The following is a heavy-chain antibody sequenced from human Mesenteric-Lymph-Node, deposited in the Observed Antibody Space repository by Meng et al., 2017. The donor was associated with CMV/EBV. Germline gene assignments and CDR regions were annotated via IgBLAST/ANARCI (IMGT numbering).Heavy chain of an antibody. J-gene: IGHJ6*02. Sequence: SVKVSCKASGYTFTNYGISWVRQAPGQGLEWMGGIIPIFGTANYAQKFQGRVTITTDESTSTAYMELSSLRAEDTAVYYCARERRGNSRLDYYYGMDVWGQGTTVTVSS. CDR2: IIPIFGTA. CDR3: ARERRGNSRLDYYYGMDV. D-gene: IGHD4-23*01. CDR1: GYTFTNYG. V-gene: IGHV1-69*05.